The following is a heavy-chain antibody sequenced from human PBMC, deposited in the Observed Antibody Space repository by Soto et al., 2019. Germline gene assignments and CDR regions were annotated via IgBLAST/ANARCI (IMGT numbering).Heavy chain of an antibody. D-gene: IGHD2-2*01. CDR1: GFPFSSYA. CDR2: ISGSGGST. J-gene: IGHJ4*02. Sequence: EVPLLESGGGLMQRGGSLRLSCAASGFPFSSYAMSWVRQAPGKGLEWVSRISGSGGSTYSADSVKGRFTISRDSSKNTLYLQMNSLRAEDTAVYYCAKDRYCSSTSCYAGLDYWGQGTLVTVSS. CDR3: AKDRYCSSTSCYAGLDY. V-gene: IGHV3-23*01.